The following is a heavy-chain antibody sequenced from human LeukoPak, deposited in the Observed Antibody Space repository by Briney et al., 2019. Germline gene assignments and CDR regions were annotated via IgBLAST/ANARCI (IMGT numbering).Heavy chain of an antibody. J-gene: IGHJ4*02. CDR1: LYSFSDYY. CDR2: ISSSSSYT. D-gene: IGHD3-10*01. Sequence: GGSLRLSCVASLYSFSDYYMRWICQAPGKGLEWVSYISSSSSYTNYADSVKGRFTISRDNAKNSLYLQMNSLRAEDTAVYYCARDISGITMVRRSYYFDYWGQGTLVTVSS. CDR3: ARDISGITMVRRSYYFDY. V-gene: IGHV3-11*05.